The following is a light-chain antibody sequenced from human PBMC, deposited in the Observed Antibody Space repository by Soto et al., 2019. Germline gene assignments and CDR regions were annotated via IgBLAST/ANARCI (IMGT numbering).Light chain of an antibody. Sequence: QSVLTRPPSVSGAPGQRVTISCTGSSSNIGAGYDVHWYQQLPGTAPKLLIYGNSNRPSGVPDRFSGSKSGTSASLAITGLMAEDEADHYCYSYDSSLSSYVFGPGTKLTVL. V-gene: IGLV1-40*01. J-gene: IGLJ1*01. CDR2: GNS. CDR3: YSYDSSLSSYV. CDR1: SSNIGAGYD.